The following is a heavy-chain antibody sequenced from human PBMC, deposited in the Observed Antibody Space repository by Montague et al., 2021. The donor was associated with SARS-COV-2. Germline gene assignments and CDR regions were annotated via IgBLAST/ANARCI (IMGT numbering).Heavy chain of an antibody. CDR1: GFTFGTST. CDR2: ISSGSSFI. D-gene: IGHD1-26*01. CDR3: ARDRYSNASPDY. J-gene: IGHJ4*02. Sequence: SLRLSCAASGFTFGTSTMIWVRQAPGKGLEWVSSISSGSSFILYXDSVKGRFTISRDNAGNSLYLQMDSLRPEDTAVYFCARDRYSNASPDYWGQGTLVTVSS. V-gene: IGHV3-21*01.